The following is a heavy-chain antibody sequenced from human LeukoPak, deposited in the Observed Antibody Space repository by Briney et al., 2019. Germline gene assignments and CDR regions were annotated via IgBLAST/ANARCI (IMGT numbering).Heavy chain of an antibody. CDR2: ISSGSSIM. Sequence: GGSLRLSCVASGFTFGSYSMDWVRQAPGKGLEWVSYISSGSSIMYYADSVKGRFTISRDNSKNTLYLQMNSLRAEDTAVYYCARSGKSSGWSSPFDYWGQGTLVTVSS. D-gene: IGHD6-19*01. V-gene: IGHV3-48*01. J-gene: IGHJ4*02. CDR1: GFTFGSYS. CDR3: ARSGKSSGWSSPFDY.